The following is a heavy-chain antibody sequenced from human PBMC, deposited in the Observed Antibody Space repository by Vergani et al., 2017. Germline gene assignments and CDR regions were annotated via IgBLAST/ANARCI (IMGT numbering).Heavy chain of an antibody. CDR2: ISGSGGST. D-gene: IGHD3-22*01. CDR3: TTRVYYYDSSGYYSDAFDI. J-gene: IGHJ3*02. Sequence: EVQLLESGGGLVQPGGSLRLSCAASGFTFSSYAMSWVRQAPGKGLEWVSAISGSGGSTYYADSVKGRFTISRDNSKNTLYLQMNSLKTEDTAVYYCTTRVYYYDSSGYYSDAFDIWGQGTMVTVSS. V-gene: IGHV3-23*01. CDR1: GFTFSSYA.